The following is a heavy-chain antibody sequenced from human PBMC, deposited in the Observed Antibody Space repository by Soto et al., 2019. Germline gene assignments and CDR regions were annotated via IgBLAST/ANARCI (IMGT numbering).Heavy chain of an antibody. D-gene: IGHD6-19*01. V-gene: IGHV3-74*01. J-gene: IGHJ4*02. Sequence: EVQLVESGGGLVQPGGSLRLSCAASGFTFSSYWMHWVRQAPGKGLVWVSRINSDGSSTSYADSVKGRFTISRDNAKNTLYLQMNSLRAEDTAVYYCARDDGYSSGWYRPAFDYWGQGTLVTVSS. CDR2: INSDGSST. CDR1: GFTFSSYW. CDR3: ARDDGYSSGWYRPAFDY.